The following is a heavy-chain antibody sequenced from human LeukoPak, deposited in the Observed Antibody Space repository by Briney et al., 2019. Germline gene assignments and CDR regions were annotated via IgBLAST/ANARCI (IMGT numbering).Heavy chain of an antibody. Sequence: GGSLRLSCATSGFTVSNNYMSWVRQAPGKGLEWVSVIYSGGSTYYADSVKGRFTISRDKSKNTVYLQMNSLRAEDTAVYYCARGGGGSYREFDYWGQGTLVTVSS. J-gene: IGHJ4*02. V-gene: IGHV3-53*01. CDR1: GFTVSNNY. CDR3: ARGGGGSYREFDY. CDR2: IYSGGST. D-gene: IGHD1-26*01.